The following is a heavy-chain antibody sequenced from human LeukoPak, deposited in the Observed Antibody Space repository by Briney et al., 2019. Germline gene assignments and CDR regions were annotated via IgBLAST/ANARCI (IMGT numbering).Heavy chain of an antibody. J-gene: IGHJ6*03. Sequence: SETLSLTCAVYGGSFSSDYWSWLRQPAGKGLEWVGRIYTSGSTNNNPSLNSRVTISVDTSKNQFSLTLSSVTAADTAVHYCARLRFYGSGSYSTLGHYYYYMDVWGKGTTVTISS. V-gene: IGHV4-59*10. CDR1: GGSFSSDY. D-gene: IGHD3-10*01. CDR3: ARLRFYGSGSYSTLGHYYYYMDV. CDR2: IYTSGST.